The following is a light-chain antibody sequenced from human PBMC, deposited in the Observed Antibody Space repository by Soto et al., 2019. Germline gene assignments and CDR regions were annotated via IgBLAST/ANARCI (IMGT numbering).Light chain of an antibody. V-gene: IGKV1-5*03. CDR2: KAS. J-gene: IGKJ1*01. CDR1: QTISSW. Sequence: DIQMTQSPSTLSGSVGDRVTITCRASQTISSWLAWYQQKPGTAPKLLIYKASTLKSGVPSRFSGSGSGTEFTINISSLQPDDFATYYCQHYTSYSEAFGKGTKVELK. CDR3: QHYTSYSEA.